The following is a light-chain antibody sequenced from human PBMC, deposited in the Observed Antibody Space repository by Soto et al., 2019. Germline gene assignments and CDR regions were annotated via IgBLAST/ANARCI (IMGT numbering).Light chain of an antibody. J-gene: IGLJ1*01. CDR3: SSYTSSSTYV. V-gene: IGLV2-14*01. CDR2: DVS. Sequence: QSLLTQPASVSASPGQSITISCPGTSSDVCGYNYVSWYQQHPGKAPKVMIYDVSNRPSGVSNRFSGSKSGNTAFLIIFGLQAEDEADYYCSSYTSSSTYVFGTGTKVTGL. CDR1: SSDVCGYNY.